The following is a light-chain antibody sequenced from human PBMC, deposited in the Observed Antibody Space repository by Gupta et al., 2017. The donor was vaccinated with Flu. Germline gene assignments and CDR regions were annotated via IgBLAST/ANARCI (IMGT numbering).Light chain of an antibody. Sequence: EIVMTQSPATLSGSPGERATLSCRASQSVSSNLAWYQQKPGQAPRLLIYGASTRATGIPARFSGSGSGTEFTLTISSRQSEDFAVYYCQQDNNWPPKFGQGTKVEIK. CDR3: QQDNNWPPK. V-gene: IGKV3-15*01. CDR2: GAS. CDR1: QSVSSN. J-gene: IGKJ1*01.